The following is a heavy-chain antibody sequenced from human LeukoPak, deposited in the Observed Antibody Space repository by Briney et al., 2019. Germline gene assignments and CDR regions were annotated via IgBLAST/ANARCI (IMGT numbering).Heavy chain of an antibody. D-gene: IGHD4-17*01. CDR2: ISYDGSNK. V-gene: IGHV3-30*18. CDR1: GFTFSSYG. CDR3: AKLLHDYGDTPYYYGMDV. Sequence: PGRSLRLSCAASGFTFSSYGMHWVRQAPGKGLEWVAVISYDGSNKYYADSVKGRFTISRDNSKNTLYLQMNSLRAEDTAVYYCAKLLHDYGDTPYYYGMDVWGQGTTVTVSS. J-gene: IGHJ6*02.